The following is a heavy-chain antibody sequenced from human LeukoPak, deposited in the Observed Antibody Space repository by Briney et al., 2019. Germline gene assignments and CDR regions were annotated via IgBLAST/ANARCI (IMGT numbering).Heavy chain of an antibody. CDR3: ARVPILAAAIPGGAEWIDP. Sequence: ASVKVSCKASGYTFTGYYMHRVRQAPGQGLEWMGWINPNSGGSNYTQKFQGRVTMTWDTSISTAYMERSSLRSDDTAGYYCARVPILAAAIPGGAEWIDPWGQGSLVTVSS. D-gene: IGHD6-13*01. CDR1: GYTFTGYY. V-gene: IGHV1-2*02. J-gene: IGHJ5*02. CDR2: INPNSGGS.